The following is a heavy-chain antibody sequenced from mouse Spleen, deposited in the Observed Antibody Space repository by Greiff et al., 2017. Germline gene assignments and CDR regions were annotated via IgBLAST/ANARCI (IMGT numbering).Heavy chain of an antibody. J-gene: IGHJ3*01. Sequence: DVKLVESGGGLVQPGGSLKLSCAASGFTFSSYGMSWVRQTPDKRLELVATINSNGGSTYYPDSVKGRFTISRDNAKNTLYLQMSSLKSEDTAMYYCARGWGYDYDEFAYWGQGTLVTVSA. CDR2: INSNGGST. D-gene: IGHD2-4*01. V-gene: IGHV5-6-3*01. CDR1: GFTFSSYG. CDR3: ARGWGYDYDEFAY.